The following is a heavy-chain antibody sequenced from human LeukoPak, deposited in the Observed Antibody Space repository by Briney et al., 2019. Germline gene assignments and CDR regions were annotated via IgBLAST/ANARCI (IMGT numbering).Heavy chain of an antibody. V-gene: IGHV3-21*01. J-gene: IGHJ6*02. Sequence: PGGSLRLSCAASGFTFSTYSMNWVRQAPGKGLEWVSSIDFSSSYLYYIDSVKGRFTISRDNARNSLYLQMNSLRAEDTAVYYCARDGTGFSSGMGVWGQGTTVTVSS. D-gene: IGHD7-27*01. CDR2: IDFSSSYL. CDR3: ARDGTGFSSGMGV. CDR1: GFTFSTYS.